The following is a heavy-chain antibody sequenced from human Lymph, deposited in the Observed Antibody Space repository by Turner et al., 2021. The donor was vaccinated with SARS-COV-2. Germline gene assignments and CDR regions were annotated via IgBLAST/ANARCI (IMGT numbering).Heavy chain of an antibody. J-gene: IGHJ3*02. CDR3: ARDTPHDAFDI. CDR1: GFTASSNY. Sequence: EVQLVETGGGSIQPVGSLRLPCAASGFTASSNYMSWVRQAPGKGLEWVAVIYSGGSTFYADSVRGRFTISRDNSKNTLYLQMNSLRAEDTAVYYCARDTPHDAFDIWGQGTMVTVSS. CDR2: IYSGGST. V-gene: IGHV3-53*02.